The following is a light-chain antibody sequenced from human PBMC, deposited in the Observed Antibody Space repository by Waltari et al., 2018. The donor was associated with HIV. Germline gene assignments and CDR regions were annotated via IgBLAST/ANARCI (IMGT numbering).Light chain of an antibody. CDR1: SNDVGGYNY. Sequence: QSALTQPRSVSGSPGQSVTISCTGTSNDVGGYNYVSWFLQHPGKAPKLMIYDVNKRPSWVPDRFSGSKSGNTASLTISGLQVEDEANYYCCSSTGNYTWVFGGGTKLTVL. CDR3: CSSTGNYTWV. J-gene: IGLJ3*02. CDR2: DVN. V-gene: IGLV2-11*01.